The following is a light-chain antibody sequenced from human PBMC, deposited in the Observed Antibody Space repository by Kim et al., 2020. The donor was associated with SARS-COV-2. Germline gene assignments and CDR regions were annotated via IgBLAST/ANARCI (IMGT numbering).Light chain of an antibody. J-gene: IGLJ3*02. CDR2: DDN. Sequence: QAITSHCTGTNSDVGDYSYVSGCQHHPGKAPTRMIYDDNKRPSGVSTRFTGSKSGDTASLTISGRQAEDEADYYCTSYISSSTSWVFGGGTKLTVL. V-gene: IGLV2-14*03. CDR3: TSYISSSTSWV. CDR1: NSDVGDYSY.